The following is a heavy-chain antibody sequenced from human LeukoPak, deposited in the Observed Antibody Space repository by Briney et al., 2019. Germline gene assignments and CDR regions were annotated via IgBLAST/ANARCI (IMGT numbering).Heavy chain of an antibody. J-gene: IGHJ4*02. Sequence: PGGSLRLSCTTSGFTFGESAMSWFRQAPGKGLEWVGFIRSKRYGGTTQYAASVKGRFTISRDDSKSIAYLQMNSLKTEDTAVYFCARSYDVLAAYFPPDYWGQGTLVTVSS. CDR3: ARSYDVLAAYFPPDY. CDR2: IRSKRYGGTT. D-gene: IGHD3-9*01. CDR1: GFTFGESA. V-gene: IGHV3-49*03.